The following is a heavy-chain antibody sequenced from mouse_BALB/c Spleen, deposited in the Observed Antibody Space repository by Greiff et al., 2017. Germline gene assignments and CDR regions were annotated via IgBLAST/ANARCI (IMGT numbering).Heavy chain of an antibody. V-gene: IGHV1S81*02. Sequence: QVQLQQPGAELVKPGASVKLSCKASGYTFTSYWMHWVKQRPGQGLEWIGEINPSNGRTNYNEKFKSKATLTVDKSSSTAYMQLSSLTSEDSAVYYCARAGGRLRAMDYWGQGTSVTVSS. CDR3: ARAGGRLRAMDY. CDR2: INPSNGRT. D-gene: IGHD1-2*01. J-gene: IGHJ4*01. CDR1: GYTFTSYW.